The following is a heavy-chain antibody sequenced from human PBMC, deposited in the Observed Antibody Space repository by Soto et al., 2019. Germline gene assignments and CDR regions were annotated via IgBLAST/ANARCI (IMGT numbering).Heavy chain of an antibody. V-gene: IGHV3-30-3*01. J-gene: IGHJ4*02. D-gene: IGHD1-26*01. Sequence: QVQLVESGGGVVQPGRSLRLSCAVSGFTFSSHAMHWVRQAPGKGLEWVALISSDGNNKHYADSVKGRFTTSRDNSKNTMYLQMNNLRVEDTAVYYCARDDEGGSDCDLGYWGQGALVTVSS. CDR3: ARDDEGGSDCDLGY. CDR2: ISSDGNNK. CDR1: GFTFSSHA.